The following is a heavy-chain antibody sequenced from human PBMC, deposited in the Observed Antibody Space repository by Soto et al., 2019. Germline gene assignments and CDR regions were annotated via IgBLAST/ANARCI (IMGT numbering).Heavy chain of an antibody. CDR1: GYTFTGYY. CDR3: ARDLGYCSSTSCSVYYYYGMDV. Sequence: ASVKVSCKASGYTFTGYYMHWVRQAPGQGLEWMGWINPNSGGTNYAQKFQGRVTMTRDTSISTAYMELSRLRSDDTAVYYCARDLGYCSSTSCSVYYYYGMDVWGQGTTVTVSS. D-gene: IGHD2-2*01. CDR2: INPNSGGT. J-gene: IGHJ6*02. V-gene: IGHV1-2*02.